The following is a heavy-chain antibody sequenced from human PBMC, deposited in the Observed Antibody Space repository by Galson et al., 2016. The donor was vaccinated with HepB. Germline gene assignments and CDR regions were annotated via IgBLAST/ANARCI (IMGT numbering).Heavy chain of an antibody. CDR2: IYHSGRT. D-gene: IGHD6-13*01. CDR1: SGSITDNVW. Sequence: SETLSLTCTVSSGSITDNVWWTWVRQPPGKGLEWIGEIYHSGRTNYSPSLKSRISMSVDRAEKQFSLSLSSVTAADTAIYYCARTYGSTWTWAKYLSYWGRGTLVTVSS. CDR3: ARTYGSTWTWAKYLSY. V-gene: IGHV4-4*02. J-gene: IGHJ4*02.